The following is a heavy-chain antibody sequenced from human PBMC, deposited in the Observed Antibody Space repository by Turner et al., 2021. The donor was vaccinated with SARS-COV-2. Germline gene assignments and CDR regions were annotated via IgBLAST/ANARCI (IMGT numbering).Heavy chain of an antibody. CDR2: ISYDGSNK. V-gene: IGHV3-30-3*01. J-gene: IGHJ4*02. CDR1: GCTFSNYA. CDR3: ARDSSLGGSGWPIDY. Sequence: QVQLVEAGGGVVQHGRSLRLSCAASGCTFSNYAMHLVRQAPGKGLVWVAVISYDGSNKYYADSVKGRFTISRDNSKNKLYLLMNSLRAEDTAVYYCARDSSLGGSGWPIDYWGQGTLVTVSS. D-gene: IGHD6-19*01.